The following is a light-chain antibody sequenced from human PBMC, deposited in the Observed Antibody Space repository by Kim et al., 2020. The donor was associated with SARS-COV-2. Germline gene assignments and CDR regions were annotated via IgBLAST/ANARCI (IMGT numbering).Light chain of an antibody. V-gene: IGKV1-33*01. Sequence: DIQMTQSPSSLSASVGDRVTITCQASQDISNYLNWYQQKPGKAPKLLIYDASNLETGVPSRFSGSGSGTDFTFTISSLQPEDIATYYCKQYDNPPLTFSGGTEMKI. CDR1: QDISNY. CDR3: KQYDNPPLT. J-gene: IGKJ4*01. CDR2: DAS.